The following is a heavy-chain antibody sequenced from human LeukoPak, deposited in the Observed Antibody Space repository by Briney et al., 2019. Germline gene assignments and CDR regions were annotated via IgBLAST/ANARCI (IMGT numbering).Heavy chain of an antibody. J-gene: IGHJ4*02. Sequence: PSETLSLTCTVSGASINSAGYYWSWLRQLPGKGLEWIGYISYTGSTYYNPSLKSRVIISRDTSKNQLSLKLSSVTAADTAIYYCARGDYWGQGTLVTVSS. V-gene: IGHV4-31*03. CDR3: ARGDY. CDR2: ISYTGST. CDR1: GASINSAGYY.